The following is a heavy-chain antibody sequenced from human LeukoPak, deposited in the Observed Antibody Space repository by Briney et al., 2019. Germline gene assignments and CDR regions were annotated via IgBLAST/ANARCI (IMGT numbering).Heavy chain of an antibody. CDR2: MWYDGSEE. D-gene: IGHD1-1*01. Sequence: GGSLRLSCAASGFTFSSYGMHWVRQAPGKGLEWVAVMWYDGSEEYYADSVKGRFTISRDNSKNTVYLHMNSLRAEDTALYYCAKDLTTGTLSFDSWGQGTLVTVSS. V-gene: IGHV3-33*06. CDR3: AKDLTTGTLSFDS. CDR1: GFTFSSYG. J-gene: IGHJ4*02.